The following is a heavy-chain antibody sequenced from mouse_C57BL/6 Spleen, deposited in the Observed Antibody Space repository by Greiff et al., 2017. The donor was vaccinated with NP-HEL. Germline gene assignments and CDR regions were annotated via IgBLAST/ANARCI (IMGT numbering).Heavy chain of an antibody. CDR3: VGSSSYAMDY. CDR2: IYPGDGDT. CDR1: GYAFSSSW. D-gene: IGHD1-1*01. Sequence: QVQLQQSGPELVKPGASVKISCKASGYAFSSSWMNWVKQRPGKGLEWIGRIYPGDGDTNYNGKFKGKATLTADKSSRTAYMQLSSLTSEDSAVYFCVGSSSYAMDYWGQGTSVTVSS. V-gene: IGHV1-82*01. J-gene: IGHJ4*01.